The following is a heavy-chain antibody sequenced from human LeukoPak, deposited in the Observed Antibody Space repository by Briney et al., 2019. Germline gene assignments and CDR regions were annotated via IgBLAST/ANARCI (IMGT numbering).Heavy chain of an antibody. D-gene: IGHD6-13*01. Sequence: GGSLRLSCAASGFTFSSYAMHWVRQAPGKGLEWVAVISYDGSNKYYADSVKGRFTISRDNSKYTLYLQMNSLRAEDTAVYYCAGGIAAAGTSGNDYWGQGTLVTVSS. CDR1: GFTFSSYA. V-gene: IGHV3-30-3*01. J-gene: IGHJ4*02. CDR3: AGGIAAAGTSGNDY. CDR2: ISYDGSNK.